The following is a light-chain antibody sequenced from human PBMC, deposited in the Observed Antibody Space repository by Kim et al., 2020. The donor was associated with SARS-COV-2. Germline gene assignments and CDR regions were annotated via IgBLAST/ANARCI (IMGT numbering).Light chain of an antibody. Sequence: QSALTQPPSASGSPGQSVTISYTGTSSDVGGNNYVSWYQQHPGKAPKLMIYEVTKRPSGVPDRFSGSKSGNTASLTVSGLQAEDEADYYCSSYAAISNFVFGTGTKVTVL. CDR2: EVT. V-gene: IGLV2-8*01. CDR1: SSDVGGNNY. J-gene: IGLJ1*01. CDR3: SSYAAISNFV.